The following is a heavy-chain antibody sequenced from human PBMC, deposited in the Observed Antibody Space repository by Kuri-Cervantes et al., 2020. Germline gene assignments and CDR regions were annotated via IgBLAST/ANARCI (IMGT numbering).Heavy chain of an antibody. V-gene: IGHV3-30*18. CDR1: GFTFSSYG. D-gene: IGHD3-9*01. CDR3: AKSSRYFDWLSNFDY. J-gene: IGHJ4*02. Sequence: GGSLRLSCAASGFTFSSYGMHWVRQAPGKGLEWVAVISYDGSNKYYADSVKGRFTISRDNSKNTLYLQMNSLRAEDTAVYYCAKSSRYFDWLSNFDYWGQGTLVTVSS. CDR2: ISYDGSNK.